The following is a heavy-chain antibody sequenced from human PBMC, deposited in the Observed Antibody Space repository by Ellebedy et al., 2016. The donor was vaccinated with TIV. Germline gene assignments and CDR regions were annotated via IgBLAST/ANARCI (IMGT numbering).Heavy chain of an antibody. CDR1: GGSISSYV. V-gene: IGHV4-59*01. J-gene: IGHJ5*02. Sequence: MPSETLSLTCSASGGSISSYVWSWIRQPPGKGLEWIGHISFTGSYDFYNPSLKGRFTMSVDTSTNRFSLKFTSVTAADSAVYFWARNMMGAIGPIDPWGRGTLVAVSS. CDR2: ISFTGSYD. D-gene: IGHD3-16*01. CDR3: ARNMMGAIGPIDP.